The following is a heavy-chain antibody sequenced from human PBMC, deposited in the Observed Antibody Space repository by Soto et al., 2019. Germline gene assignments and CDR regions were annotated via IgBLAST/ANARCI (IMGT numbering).Heavy chain of an antibody. Sequence: GGSLRLSCAASGFTFSSYSMNWVRQDPGKGLEWVSSISSSSSYIYYADSVKGRFTISRDNAKNSLYLQMNSLRAEDTAVYYGARSSSSLGDAFDSWGQGTMVTVSS. V-gene: IGHV3-21*01. D-gene: IGHD6-6*01. J-gene: IGHJ3*02. CDR2: ISSSSSYI. CDR3: ARSSSSLGDAFDS. CDR1: GFTFSSYS.